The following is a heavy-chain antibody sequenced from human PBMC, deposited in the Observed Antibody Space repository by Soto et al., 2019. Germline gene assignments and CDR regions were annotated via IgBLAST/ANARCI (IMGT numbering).Heavy chain of an antibody. Sequence: EVQLLESGGDLVQPGGSLRLSCAASEFTFSRYAMTWVRQAPGKGLEWVSAISGSGGSTYFADSVKGRFTISRDNSKNTLYLQMHSLRAEDTAVYFCAKDYSSPIYYYGMDVWGQGTTVTVSS. J-gene: IGHJ6*02. D-gene: IGHD6-13*01. CDR2: ISGSGGST. V-gene: IGHV3-23*01. CDR1: EFTFSRYA. CDR3: AKDYSSPIYYYGMDV.